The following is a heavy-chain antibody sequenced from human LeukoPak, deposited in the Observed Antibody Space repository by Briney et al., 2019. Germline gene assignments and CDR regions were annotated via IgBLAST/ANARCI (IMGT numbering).Heavy chain of an antibody. Sequence: EASVKVSYKASGYTFTGYYMHWVRQAPRQGLEWMGWINPNSGGTNYAQKFQGRVTMTMDTSINTAYMELSRLKSDDTAVYYCARGVDDCSDYWGQGTLVTVSS. CDR2: INPNSGGT. V-gene: IGHV1-2*02. CDR3: ARGVDDCSDY. D-gene: IGHD2-21*02. CDR1: GYTFTGYY. J-gene: IGHJ4*02.